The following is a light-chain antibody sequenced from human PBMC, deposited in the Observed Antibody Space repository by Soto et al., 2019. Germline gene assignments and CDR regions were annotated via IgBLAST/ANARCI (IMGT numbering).Light chain of an antibody. Sequence: PAPVSLSPRESSTLSCMASQSVSDMYLACYQNKPSQAPRRLIYASTRATGIPDRFSGSGFGTDITVNINGLEPEDFEVYYSQHYGASALVGPGIIVEIK. CDR1: QSVSDMY. J-gene: IGKJ3*01. CDR3: QHYGASAL. CDR2: AS. V-gene: IGKV3-20*01.